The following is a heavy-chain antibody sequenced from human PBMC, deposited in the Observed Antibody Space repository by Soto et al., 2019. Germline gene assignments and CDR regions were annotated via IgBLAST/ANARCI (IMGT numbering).Heavy chain of an antibody. CDR2: ISYDGSNK. CDR3: AKDLNKYCSGGSCYSLEYYYYYYYMDV. Sequence: GGSLRLSCAASGFTFSSYGMHWVRQAPGKGLEWVAVISYDGSNKYYADSVKGRFTISRDNSKNTPYLQMNSLRAEDTAVYYCAKDLNKYCSGGSCYSLEYYYYYYYMDVWGKGTTVTVSS. D-gene: IGHD2-15*01. J-gene: IGHJ6*03. CDR1: GFTFSSYG. V-gene: IGHV3-30*18.